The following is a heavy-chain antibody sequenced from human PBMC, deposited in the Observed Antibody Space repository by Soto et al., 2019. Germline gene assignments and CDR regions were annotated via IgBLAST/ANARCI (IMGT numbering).Heavy chain of an antibody. Sequence: SETLSLTCAVYGGSFSGYYWSWIRQPPGKGLEWIGEINHSGSTNYNPSLKSRVTISVDTSKNQFSLKLSSVTAADTAVYYCARFGRPRSVGYNWHDRSSRNNWFDPWGQGTLVTVSS. J-gene: IGHJ5*02. CDR1: GGSFSGYY. CDR3: ARFGRPRSVGYNWHDRSSRNNWFDP. V-gene: IGHV4-34*01. CDR2: INHSGST. D-gene: IGHD1-20*01.